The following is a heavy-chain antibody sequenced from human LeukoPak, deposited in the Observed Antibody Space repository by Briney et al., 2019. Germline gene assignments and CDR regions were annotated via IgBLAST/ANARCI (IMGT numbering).Heavy chain of an antibody. V-gene: IGHV4-61*02. CDR2: IYSSGGT. CDR1: GGSIRSGSYH. CDR3: ARDRGSGYSYAYGDFDY. D-gene: IGHD5-18*01. J-gene: IGHJ4*02. Sequence: SETLSLTCTFSGGSIRSGSYHWSWIRQPAGKGLEWIGRIYSSGGTNYNPSLKSRVTISVDTSKNQFSLKLSSVTAADTAVYYCARDRGSGYSYAYGDFDYWGQGTLVTVSS.